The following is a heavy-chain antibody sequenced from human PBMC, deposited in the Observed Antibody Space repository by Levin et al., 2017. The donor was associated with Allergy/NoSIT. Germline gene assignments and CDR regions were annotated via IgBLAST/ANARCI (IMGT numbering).Heavy chain of an antibody. D-gene: IGHD3-22*01. CDR3: ARTYYYDSSGYYYYYGMDV. CDR2: IYPGDSDT. V-gene: IGHV5-51*01. Sequence: ASVKVSCKGSGYSFTSYWIGWVRQMPGKGLEWMGIIYPGDSDTRYSPSFQGQVTISADKSISTAYLQWSSLKASDTAMYYCARTYYYDSSGYYYYYGMDVWGQGTTVTVSS. CDR1: GYSFTSYW. J-gene: IGHJ6*02.